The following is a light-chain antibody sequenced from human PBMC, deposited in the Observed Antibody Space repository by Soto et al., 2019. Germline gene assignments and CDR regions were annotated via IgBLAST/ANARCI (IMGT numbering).Light chain of an antibody. J-gene: IGKJ1*01. V-gene: IGKV3-20*01. Sequence: EIVLTQSPGTLSLSPGERATLSCRASQSVSSSYLAWYQQKPGQAPRLLLYGASSRATGIPDRFSGIGSGPDFTLTISRLEPEDFAVYYCQQYGSSPWTFGQGTKVEIK. CDR1: QSVSSSY. CDR3: QQYGSSPWT. CDR2: GAS.